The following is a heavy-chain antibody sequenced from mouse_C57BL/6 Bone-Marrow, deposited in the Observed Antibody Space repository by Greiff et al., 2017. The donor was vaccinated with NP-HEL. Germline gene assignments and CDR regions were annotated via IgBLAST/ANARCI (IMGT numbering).Heavy chain of an antibody. D-gene: IGHD1-1*01. Sequence: EVKVEESGGGLVQPGGSLKLSCAASGFTFSDYYMYWVRQTPEKRLEWVAYISNGGGSTYYPDTVKGRFTISRDNAKNTLYLQMSRLKSEDTAMYYCARQDYGSSYDYAMDYWGQGTSVTVSS. CDR3: ARQDYGSSYDYAMDY. CDR1: GFTFSDYY. J-gene: IGHJ4*01. CDR2: ISNGGGST. V-gene: IGHV5-12*01.